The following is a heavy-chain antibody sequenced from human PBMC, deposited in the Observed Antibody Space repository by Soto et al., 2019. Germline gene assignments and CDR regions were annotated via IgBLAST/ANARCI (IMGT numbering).Heavy chain of an antibody. CDR2: MNPNSGNT. V-gene: IGHV1-8*01. Sequence: QVQLVQSGAEVKKPGASVKVSCKASGYTFTSYDINWVRQATGQGLEWMGWMNPNSGNTGYAQKFQGRVNMTRNTSISTAYMELSSLRSEDTAVYYCARVAPPTVKEYYGMDVWGQGTTVTVSS. J-gene: IGHJ6*02. CDR3: ARVAPPTVKEYYGMDV. CDR1: GYTFTSYD. D-gene: IGHD4-4*01.